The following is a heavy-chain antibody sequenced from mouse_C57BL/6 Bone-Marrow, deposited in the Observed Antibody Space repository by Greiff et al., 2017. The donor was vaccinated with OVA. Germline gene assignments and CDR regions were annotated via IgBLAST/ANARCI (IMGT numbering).Heavy chain of an antibody. V-gene: IGHV5-17*01. CDR1: GFTFSDSG. J-gene: IGHJ1*03. CDR2: ISSGSSTI. Sequence: EVQLVESGGGLVKPGGSLKLSCAASGFTFSDSGMHWVRQAPEKGLEWVAYISSGSSTIYYADTVKGRFTISRDNAKNTLFLQMTSLRAEDTAMYYCAREGPYYGYFDVWGTGTTVTVSS. CDR3: AREGPYYGYFDV. D-gene: IGHD2-10*01.